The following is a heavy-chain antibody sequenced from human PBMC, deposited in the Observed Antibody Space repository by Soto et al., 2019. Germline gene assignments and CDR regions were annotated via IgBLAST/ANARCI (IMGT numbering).Heavy chain of an antibody. CDR1: GGSISTYY. D-gene: IGHD3-3*01. CDR2: IYYSGTT. V-gene: IGHV4-59*01. CDR3: ARNSIFGVDNWFDP. Sequence: PSETLSLTCTVSGGSISTYYWIWIRQPPGKGLEWIGFIYYSGTTNYNPSLKSRTTISVDTSKNQFSLKLSSVTAADTAVYYCARNSIFGVDNWFDPWGQGTLVTVSS. J-gene: IGHJ5*02.